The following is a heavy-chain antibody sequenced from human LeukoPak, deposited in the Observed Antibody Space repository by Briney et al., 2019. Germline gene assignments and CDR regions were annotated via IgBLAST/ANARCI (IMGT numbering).Heavy chain of an antibody. CDR2: IYSGGST. Sequence: GGSLRLSCAASGFTFGNYAMSWVRQAPGKGLEWVSVIYSGGSTYYADSMKGRFTISRDISKNTLYLQMNSLRAEDTAIYYCAAGRFWSGYYDYWGQGTLVTVSS. D-gene: IGHD3-3*01. CDR1: GFTFGNYA. J-gene: IGHJ4*02. V-gene: IGHV3-23*03. CDR3: AAGRFWSGYYDY.